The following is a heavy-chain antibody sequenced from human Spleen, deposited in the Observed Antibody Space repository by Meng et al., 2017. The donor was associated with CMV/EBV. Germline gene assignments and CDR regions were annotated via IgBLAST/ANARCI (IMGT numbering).Heavy chain of an antibody. Sequence: QVQLQESGPGLVRPSQTLSLTCTFSGGSISSSNYYWSWIRQPPGKGLEWSGHIYNSGSTYYNPSLKSRITISVDTSKNQFSLKLSSVTAADTAVYYCARGQKGYFDLWGRGALVTVSS. CDR2: IYNSGST. V-gene: IGHV4-30-4*01. CDR3: ARGQKGYFDL. J-gene: IGHJ2*01. CDR1: GGSISSSNYY.